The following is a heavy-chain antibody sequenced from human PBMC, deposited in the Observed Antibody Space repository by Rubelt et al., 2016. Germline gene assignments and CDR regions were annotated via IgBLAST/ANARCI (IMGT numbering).Heavy chain of an antibody. CDR2: VYYSGST. V-gene: IGHV4-59*01. CDR3: ARDEGRFSSQGIYYFDY. Sequence: QVQLQQWGAGLLKPSETLYLTCTVSGGSISSYYWSWIRQPPGKGLEWIGYVYYSGSTNYNPSLKSRVTISVDTSKNQFSLSLSSVTAADTAVYYCARDEGRFSSQGIYYFDYWGQGTLVTVSS. J-gene: IGHJ4*02. D-gene: IGHD2-15*01. CDR1: GGSISSYY.